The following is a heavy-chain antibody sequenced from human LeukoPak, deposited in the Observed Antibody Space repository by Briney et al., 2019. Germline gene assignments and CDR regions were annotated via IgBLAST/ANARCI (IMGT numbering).Heavy chain of an antibody. D-gene: IGHD4-17*01. J-gene: IGHJ5*02. CDR1: GGTFSSYA. CDR2: ISAYNGNT. Sequence: RRASVKVSCKASGGTFSSYAISWVRQAPGQGLEWMGWISAYNGNTNYAQKLQGRVTMTTDTSTSTAYMELRSLRSDDTAVYYCASLMTTVFEPQGGWFDPWGQGTLVTVSS. CDR3: ASLMTTVFEPQGGWFDP. V-gene: IGHV1-18*01.